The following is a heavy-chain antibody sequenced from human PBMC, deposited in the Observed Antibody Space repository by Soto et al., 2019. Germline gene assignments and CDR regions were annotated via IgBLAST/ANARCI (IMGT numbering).Heavy chain of an antibody. D-gene: IGHD2-15*01. J-gene: IGHJ6*02. V-gene: IGHV1-69*12. CDR2: IIPIFGTA. CDR3: ARGRYCSAVSCKPYYYGIDV. CDR1: GGTFSNYA. Sequence: QVQLVQSGAEVRKPGSSVKVSCKASGGTFSNYALSWVRRAPGQGLEWMGGIIPIFGTAIHAQKFQGRVTITEDESTNIADMELSSLRSEDTAVYYWARGRYCSAVSCKPYYYGIDVWGQGTKVTVSS.